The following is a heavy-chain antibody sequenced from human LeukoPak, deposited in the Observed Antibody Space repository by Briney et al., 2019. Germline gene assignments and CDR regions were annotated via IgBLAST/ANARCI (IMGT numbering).Heavy chain of an antibody. J-gene: IGHJ5*02. CDR3: AMEGYCTNGVCYTNWFDP. D-gene: IGHD2-8*01. V-gene: IGHV4-34*01. CDR2: INHSGST. CDR1: GGSFSGYY. Sequence: SETLSLTCAVYGGSFSGYYWSWIRQPPGKGLEWIGEINHSGSTNYNPSLKSRVTISVDTSKNQFSLKLSSVTAADTAVYYCAMEGYCTNGVCYTNWFDPWGQGTLVTVSS.